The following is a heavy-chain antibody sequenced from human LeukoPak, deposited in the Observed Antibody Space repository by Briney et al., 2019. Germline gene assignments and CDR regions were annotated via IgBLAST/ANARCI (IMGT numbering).Heavy chain of an antibody. CDR3: AKAINMVLYFSAFDI. V-gene: IGHV3-30*04. D-gene: IGHD2-8*01. CDR2: KSYDGINK. J-gene: IGHJ3*02. Sequence: GGSLRLSCAASGFTFSSYAIHWVRQAPGKGLEWVAVKSYDGINKYYADSLKGRFTISRDNSKNTVYLQMNSLRAEDTAVYYCAKAINMVLYFSAFDIWGQGTMVTVS. CDR1: GFTFSSYA.